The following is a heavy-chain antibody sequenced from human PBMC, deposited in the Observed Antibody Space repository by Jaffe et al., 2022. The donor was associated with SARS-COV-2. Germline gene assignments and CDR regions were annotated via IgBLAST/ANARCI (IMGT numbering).Heavy chain of an antibody. CDR1: GFTFSSYS. J-gene: IGHJ4*02. D-gene: IGHD3-10*01. CDR2: ISSSSSYI. Sequence: EVQLVESGGGLVKPGGSLRLSCAASGFTFSSYSMNWVRQAPGKGLEWVSSISSSSSYIYYADSVKGRFTISRDNAKNSLYLQMNSLRAEDTAVYYCARLTDFKLWFGEFNFDYWGQGTLVTVSS. CDR3: ARLTDFKLWFGEFNFDY. V-gene: IGHV3-21*01.